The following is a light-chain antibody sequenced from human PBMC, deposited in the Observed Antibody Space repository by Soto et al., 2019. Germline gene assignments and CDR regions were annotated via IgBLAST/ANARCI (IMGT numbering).Light chain of an antibody. J-gene: IGKJ2*01. Sequence: EIVLTQSPGTLSLSPGERATLSCRASQSINSRYLAWYQQKPGQAPRLLIYGASSRATGIPDRFSGSGSGTDFTLTISRLEPEDFAVYYCQQYGSSPPYTFGQGTKLEIK. CDR3: QQYGSSPPYT. CDR1: QSINSRY. CDR2: GAS. V-gene: IGKV3-20*01.